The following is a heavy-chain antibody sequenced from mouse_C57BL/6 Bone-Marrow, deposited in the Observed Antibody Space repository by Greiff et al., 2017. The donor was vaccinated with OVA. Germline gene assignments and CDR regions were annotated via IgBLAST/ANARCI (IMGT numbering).Heavy chain of an antibody. V-gene: IGHV8-8*01. D-gene: IGHD2-5*01. J-gene: IGHJ3*01. CDR3: ARIALNYYSNGAWFAY. CDR2: TWCYDAH. CDR1: GFSLSTFGMG. Sequence: VTLKVAGPGRVQSAQSLSLTCSFSGFSLSTFGMGVGWIRQPSGKGLEWLAHTWCYDAHYYNPALKSRLTISKDTSKNQVFLKIDNVDTADTATYYCARIALNYYSNGAWFAYWGQGTLVTVSA.